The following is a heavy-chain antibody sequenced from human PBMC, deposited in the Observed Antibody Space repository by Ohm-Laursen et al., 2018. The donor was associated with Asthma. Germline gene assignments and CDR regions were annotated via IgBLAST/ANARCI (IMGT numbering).Heavy chain of an antibody. CDR3: ARADWEWLVLAFDI. Sequence: TLSLTCTVSGGSISSGGYYWSWIRQHPGKGLEWIGYIYYSGSTYYNPSLKSRVTISVDTSKNQFSLKLSSVTAADTAVYYCARADWEWLVLAFDIWGQGTMVTVSS. CDR1: GGSISSGGYY. J-gene: IGHJ3*02. D-gene: IGHD6-19*01. V-gene: IGHV4-31*03. CDR2: IYYSGST.